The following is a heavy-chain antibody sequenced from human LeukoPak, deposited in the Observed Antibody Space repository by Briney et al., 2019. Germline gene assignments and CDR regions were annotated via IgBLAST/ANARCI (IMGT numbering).Heavy chain of an antibody. CDR1: GGSISSSSYY. Sequence: PSETLSLTCTVSGGSISSSSYYWGWIRQPPGKGLEWIGSIYYSGSTYYNPSLKSRVTISVDTSKNQFSLKLSSVTAADTAVYYCARGSSGWVDYWGQGTLVTVSS. CDR3: ARGSSGWVDY. D-gene: IGHD6-19*01. CDR2: IYYSGST. V-gene: IGHV4-39*07. J-gene: IGHJ4*02.